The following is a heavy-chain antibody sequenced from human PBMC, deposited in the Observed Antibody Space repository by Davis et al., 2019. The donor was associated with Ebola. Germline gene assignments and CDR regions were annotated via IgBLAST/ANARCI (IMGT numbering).Heavy chain of an antibody. CDR2: IKQDGSEK. CDR3: ARDRYYYDSSGYLYYYYGMDV. D-gene: IGHD3-22*01. Sequence: GGSLRLSCAASGFTFSSYWMSWVRQAPGKGLEWVANIKQDGSEKYYVDSVKGRFTISRDNAKNSLYLQMNSLRAEDTAVYYCARDRYYYDSSGYLYYYYGMDVWGQGTTVTVSS. V-gene: IGHV3-7*03. J-gene: IGHJ6*02. CDR1: GFTFSSYW.